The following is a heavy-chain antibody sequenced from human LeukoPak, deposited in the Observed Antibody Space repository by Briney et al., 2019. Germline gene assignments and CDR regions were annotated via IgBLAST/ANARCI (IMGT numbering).Heavy chain of an antibody. J-gene: IGHJ1*01. D-gene: IGHD3-22*01. Sequence: GGSLRLSCAASGFTFSRSAMHWVRQAPGRGLEWVAIISYDGSNKYYADSVKGRFTISRDNSKNTLYLQMNSLRAEDTAVYYCARDLMGYYDSSGYYYPHWGQGTLVTVSS. CDR1: GFTFSRSA. CDR2: ISYDGSNK. CDR3: ARDLMGYYDSSGYYYPH. V-gene: IGHV3-30-3*01.